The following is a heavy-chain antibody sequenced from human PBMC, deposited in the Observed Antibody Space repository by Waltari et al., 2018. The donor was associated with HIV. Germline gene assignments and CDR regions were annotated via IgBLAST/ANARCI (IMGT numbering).Heavy chain of an antibody. CDR3: ASLYNYVWGSPPPFDY. CDR1: GFTFSSYW. D-gene: IGHD3-16*01. Sequence: EVQLVESGGGLVQPGGSLRLSCAASGFTFSSYWMHWVRQAPGKGLVWGSCINGDGSSKNYADAVKGRFTSSRYNAKNTVYLQMNSLRAEDTALYYCASLYNYVWGSPPPFDYWGQGTLVTVSS. CDR2: INGDGSSK. V-gene: IGHV3-74*01. J-gene: IGHJ4*02.